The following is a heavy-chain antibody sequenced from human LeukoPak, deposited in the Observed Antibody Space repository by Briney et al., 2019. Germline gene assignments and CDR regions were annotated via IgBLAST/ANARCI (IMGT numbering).Heavy chain of an antibody. CDR3: ARERPYYYGSGSYFSDF. D-gene: IGHD3-10*01. V-gene: IGHV3-7*01. CDR1: GFTFSSYW. Sequence: PGGSLRLSCAASGFTFSSYWMSWVRQAPGKGLEWVANIKQDGSEKYYVDSVKGRFTISRDNAKNSLYLQMNSLRAEDTAMCYCARERPYYYGSGSYFSDFWGQGTLVTVSS. CDR2: IKQDGSEK. J-gene: IGHJ4*02.